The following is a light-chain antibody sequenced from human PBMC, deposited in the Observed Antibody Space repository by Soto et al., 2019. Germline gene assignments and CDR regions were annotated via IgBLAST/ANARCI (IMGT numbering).Light chain of an antibody. CDR1: QSISRW. J-gene: IGKJ5*01. CDR3: QQFDNLPIT. Sequence: DIQMTQSPSTLSASVGDRVTITCRASQSISRWLAWYQQKLGKAPKLLMNGASNLEAGVPSRFSGSGSGTDFTFTISSLQPEDIATYFCQQFDNLPITFGQGTRLEIK. V-gene: IGKV1-33*01. CDR2: GAS.